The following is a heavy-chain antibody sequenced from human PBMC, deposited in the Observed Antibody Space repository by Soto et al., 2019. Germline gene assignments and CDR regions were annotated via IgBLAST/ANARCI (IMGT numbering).Heavy chain of an antibody. Sequence: EVQLLESGGGLEQPGGSLRLSCAASGFTFSNYAMTWVRQAPGKGLEWVSSISGSGGSTYYADSVKGRFTISRDNSKNTLYLQMNSLRAEDTAVYYCAKHAQEWLRVNFDYWGQGTLVTVSS. J-gene: IGHJ4*02. CDR3: AKHAQEWLRVNFDY. V-gene: IGHV3-23*01. D-gene: IGHD5-12*01. CDR2: ISGSGGST. CDR1: GFTFSNYA.